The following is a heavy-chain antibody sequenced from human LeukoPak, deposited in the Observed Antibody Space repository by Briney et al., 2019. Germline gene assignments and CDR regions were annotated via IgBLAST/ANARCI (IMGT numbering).Heavy chain of an antibody. D-gene: IGHD3-10*01. CDR1: KFTFSSYA. V-gene: IGHV3-23*01. J-gene: IGHJ4*02. CDR2: ISGSGGST. Sequence: GSLRLSCAASKFTFSSYAMNWVRQAPGKGLEWVSTISGSGGSTYYADSVKGRFTISRDNSKNMLYLQMNSLRAEDTALYYCARGILRFGDFDYWGQGTLVTVSS. CDR3: ARGILRFGDFDY.